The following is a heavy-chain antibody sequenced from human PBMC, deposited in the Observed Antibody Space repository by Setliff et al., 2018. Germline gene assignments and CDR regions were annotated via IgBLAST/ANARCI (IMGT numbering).Heavy chain of an antibody. CDR2: IYTSGAT. CDR3: AKEYVVNSFVSNSHQHYGLDV. D-gene: IGHD2-21*01. J-gene: IGHJ6*02. CDR1: GASLSSGSYY. Sequence: PSETLSLTCTVSGASLSSGSYYWSWIRQSAGKGLAWIGRIYTSGATTYSPSLKSRVSISADTSKNLFSLRLKSVTAADTAVYYCAKEYVVNSFVSNSHQHYGLDVWGQGTTVTVSS. V-gene: IGHV4-61*02.